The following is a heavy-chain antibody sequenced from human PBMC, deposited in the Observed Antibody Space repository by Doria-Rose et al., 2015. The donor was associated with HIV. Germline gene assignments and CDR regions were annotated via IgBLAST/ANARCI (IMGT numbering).Heavy chain of an antibody. CDR2: ISGSGSIT. CDR3: AKDRRGEYCTTASCSFFPVDY. D-gene: IGHD2-8*01. V-gene: IGHV3-23*01. J-gene: IGHJ4*02. Sequence: LECVSVISGSGSITYYADSAKGRFTISRDNSKNTLYLQMSSLRAEDTAVYYCAKDRRGEYCTTASCSFFPVDYWGQGTLVTVSS.